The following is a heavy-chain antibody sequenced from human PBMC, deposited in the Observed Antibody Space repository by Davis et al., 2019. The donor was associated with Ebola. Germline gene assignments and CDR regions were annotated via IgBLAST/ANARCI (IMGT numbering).Heavy chain of an antibody. CDR1: AASISSSCYY. Sequence: MPSETLSPTCSLLAASISSSCYYWGWIRQPPGRGLEWIGSIFYSGSIHYNSSLNSRVTISVPTSKTQYYLTVSSGTAADAAEYYCMGHGRRTGPATNQNYGMSVWGQGTTVIVSS. D-gene: IGHD1-14*01. CDR2: IFYSGSI. J-gene: IGHJ6*02. V-gene: IGHV4-39*01. CDR3: MGHGRRTGPATNQNYGMSV.